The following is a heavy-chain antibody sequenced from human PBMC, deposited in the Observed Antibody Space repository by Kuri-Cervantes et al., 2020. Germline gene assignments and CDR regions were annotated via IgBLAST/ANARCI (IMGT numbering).Heavy chain of an antibody. CDR3: ARDLCYYCHMDV. Sequence: GESLKISCTASGFTFGDYAMSWVRQAPGKGLEWVGFIRSKAYGGTTEYAASVKGRFTISRDNAKNSVFLQMNSLGAEDTAVYYCARDLCYYCHMDVWGKGTTVTVSS. V-gene: IGHV3-49*04. J-gene: IGHJ6*03. CDR2: IRSKAYGGTT. CDR1: GFTFGDYA.